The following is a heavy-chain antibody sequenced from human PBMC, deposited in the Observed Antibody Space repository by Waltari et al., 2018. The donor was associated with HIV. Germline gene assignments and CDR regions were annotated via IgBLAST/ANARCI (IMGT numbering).Heavy chain of an antibody. J-gene: IGHJ6*02. CDR2: ISDDGTNK. CDR1: IYIFRGLA. CDR3: ARDGPAPKNIYHYYGMDV. D-gene: IGHD2-2*01. V-gene: IGHV3-30-3*01. Sequence: QVQLVESGGGVVRPGRSLSLSCVACIYIFRGLAMNWVSQPPGKGVEWVEVISDDGTNKYYAESVRGRFTISRDNSENTLYLEMNSLKPDDTAVYYCARDGPAPKNIYHYYGMDVWGQGTTVTVSS.